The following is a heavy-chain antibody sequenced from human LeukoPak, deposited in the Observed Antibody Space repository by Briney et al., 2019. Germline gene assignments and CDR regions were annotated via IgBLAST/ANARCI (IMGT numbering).Heavy chain of an antibody. J-gene: IGHJ4*02. V-gene: IGHV4-59*01. CDR2: IYASGNT. Sequence: SETLSLTCTVSGVSISNEFWSWNRQAPGKGLEWIGSIYASGNTNYNPSLKSRVTISVDTSKNQLSLKLTSVTTADTAVYYCGRPYGDSYWGPGILVTVSS. CDR3: GRPYGDSY. D-gene: IGHD4-17*01. CDR1: GVSISNEF.